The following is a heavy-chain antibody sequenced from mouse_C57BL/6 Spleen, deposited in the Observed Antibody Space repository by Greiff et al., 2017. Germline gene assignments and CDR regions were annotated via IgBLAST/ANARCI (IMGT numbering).Heavy chain of an antibody. Sequence: VQLQQPGAELVMPGASVKLSCKASGYTFTSYWMHWVKQRPGQGLEWIGEIDPSDSYPNSNQKFKGKSTLTVDKSSSTAYMQLSSLTSEDAAVYYWARRSTGDFDDGGQGTTLTVSS. CDR3: ARRSTGDFDD. D-gene: IGHD4-1*02. CDR2: IDPSDSYP. J-gene: IGHJ2*01. V-gene: IGHV1-69*01. CDR1: GYTFTSYW.